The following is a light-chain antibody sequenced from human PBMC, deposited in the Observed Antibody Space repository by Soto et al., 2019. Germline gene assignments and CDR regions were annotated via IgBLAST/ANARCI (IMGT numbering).Light chain of an antibody. CDR1: QSVSSS. CDR2: DTS. J-gene: IGKJ3*01. V-gene: IGKV3-11*01. CDR3: QQRSNWPPST. Sequence: EIVLTQSPATLSLSPGERATLSCRASQSVSSSLAWYQQKTGQPPRLLIYDTSNRATGIPARFSGSGSGTDFTLTISSLEPEDFAVHYCQQRSNWPPSTVGPWTKVDIK.